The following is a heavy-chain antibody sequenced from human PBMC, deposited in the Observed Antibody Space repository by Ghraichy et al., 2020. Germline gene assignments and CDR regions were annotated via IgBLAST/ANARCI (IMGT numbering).Heavy chain of an antibody. CDR3: TRNLDV. CDR1: GLIVSDHY. V-gene: IGHV3-72*01. CDR2: TRNKANNYTT. Sequence: GGSLRLSCAASGLIVSDHYMDWVRQAPGKGLEWVGHTRNKANNYTTEYAASVKGRFTISRDDSKNSLYLQMNSLKTEDTAVYYCTRNLDVWGQGTTVTVSS. J-gene: IGHJ6*02.